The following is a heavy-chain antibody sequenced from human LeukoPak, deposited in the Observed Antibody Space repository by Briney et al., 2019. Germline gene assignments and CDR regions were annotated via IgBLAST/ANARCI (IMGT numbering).Heavy chain of an antibody. J-gene: IGHJ5*02. CDR3: ARDSYCRGINCYAFDP. CDR1: GYTFTCYY. Sequence: ASVTVSCKASGYTFTCYYMHWVRQAPGQGLEWMGWINPNSGGTNYAQKFQGRVTMTRDTSITTAYMELSRLRSDDTAVYFCARDSYCRGINCYAFDPWGQGTLVTVSS. V-gene: IGHV1-2*02. CDR2: INPNSGGT. D-gene: IGHD2-2*01.